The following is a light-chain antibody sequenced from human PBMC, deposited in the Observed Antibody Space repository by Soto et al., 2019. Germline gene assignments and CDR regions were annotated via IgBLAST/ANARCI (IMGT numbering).Light chain of an antibody. Sequence: DIQMTQSPSTLSASVGDRVTITCRASQSISSWLAWYQQKPGKAPKLLIYDASSLESGVPSRFSGSGSGTDFTLTISSLQPVDFATYYCQQYNSYSGTFGQGTKLEIK. CDR2: DAS. CDR1: QSISSW. V-gene: IGKV1-5*01. CDR3: QQYNSYSGT. J-gene: IGKJ2*01.